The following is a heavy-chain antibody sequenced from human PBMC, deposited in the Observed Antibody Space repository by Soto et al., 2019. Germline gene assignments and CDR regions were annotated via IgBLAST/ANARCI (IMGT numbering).Heavy chain of an antibody. J-gene: IGHJ4*02. D-gene: IGHD6-13*01. CDR2: ISSSSSTI. V-gene: IGHV3-48*02. CDR1: GFTFSSYS. Sequence: EVQLVESGGGLVQPGGSLRLSCAASGFTFSSYSMNWVRQAPGKGLEWVSYISSSSSTIYYADSVKGRFIISRDNAKNSLYLQMNSLRDEDTAVYYCARDIVGYSSSWYDFDYWGQGTLVTVSS. CDR3: ARDIVGYSSSWYDFDY.